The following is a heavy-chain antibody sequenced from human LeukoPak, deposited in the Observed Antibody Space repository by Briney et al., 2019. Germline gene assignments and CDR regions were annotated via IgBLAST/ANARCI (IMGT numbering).Heavy chain of an antibody. D-gene: IGHD1-7*01. CDR3: ARDDLELRFDY. J-gene: IGHJ4*02. CDR2: IKQDGSQK. Sequence: GGSLRLSCAASGFTFSRYWMSWVRQAPGKGLEWVANIKQDGSQKSYVDSVKGRFTISRDNANNLLYLQMNSLRAEDTAVYYCARDDLELRFDYWGQGTLVTVSS. V-gene: IGHV3-7*01. CDR1: GFTFSRYW.